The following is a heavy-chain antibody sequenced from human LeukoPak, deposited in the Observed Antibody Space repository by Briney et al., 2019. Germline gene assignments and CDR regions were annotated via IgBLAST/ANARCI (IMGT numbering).Heavy chain of an antibody. CDR2: ISGSGGST. V-gene: IGHV3-23*01. Sequence: QPGGSLRLSCAASGFTFSSYAMSWVRQAPGKGLEWVSAISGSGGSTYYADSVEGRFTISRDNSKNTLYLQMNSLRAEDTAVYYCAKDLGIAAAGRYYFDYWGQGTLVTVSS. CDR1: GFTFSSYA. CDR3: AKDLGIAAAGRYYFDY. D-gene: IGHD6-13*01. J-gene: IGHJ4*02.